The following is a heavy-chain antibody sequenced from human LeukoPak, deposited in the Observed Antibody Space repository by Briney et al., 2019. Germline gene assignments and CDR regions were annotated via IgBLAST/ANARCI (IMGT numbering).Heavy chain of an antibody. D-gene: IGHD3-3*01. Sequence: GGSLRLSCAASGFTFDDYAMHWVRQAPGKGLEWVSGISWNSGSIGYADSVKGRFTISRDNAKNSLYLQMNSLRAEDTALYYCAKSPSDTIFGVAYYWGQGTLVTVSS. J-gene: IGHJ4*02. CDR2: ISWNSGSI. CDR1: GFTFDDYA. V-gene: IGHV3-9*01. CDR3: AKSPSDTIFGVAYY.